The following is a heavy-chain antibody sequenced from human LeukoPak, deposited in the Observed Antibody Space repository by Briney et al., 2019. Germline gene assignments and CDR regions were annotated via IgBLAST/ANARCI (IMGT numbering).Heavy chain of an antibody. D-gene: IGHD3-22*01. V-gene: IGHV3-30-3*01. J-gene: IGHJ4*02. CDR2: ISYDGSNK. CDR3: ARAPYYYDSSGYLDPYYFDY. CDR1: GFTFSSYA. Sequence: GGSLRLSCAASGFTFSSYAMHWVRQAPGKGLEWVAVISYDGSNKYYADSVKGRFTISRDNSKNTLYLQMNSLRAEDTAVYYCARAPYYYDSSGYLDPYYFDYWGQGTLVTVSS.